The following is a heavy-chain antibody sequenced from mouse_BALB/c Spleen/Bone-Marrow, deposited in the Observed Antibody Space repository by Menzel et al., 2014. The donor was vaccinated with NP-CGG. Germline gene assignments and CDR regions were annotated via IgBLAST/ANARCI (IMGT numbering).Heavy chain of an antibody. CDR2: INPDSSTI. J-gene: IGHJ3*01. D-gene: IGHD1-2*01. Sequence: EVKLEESGGGLVQPGGSLKLSCAASGFDFSRYWMSWVRQAPGKGLEWIGEINPDSSTINYTPSLKDKFIISRDNAKNTLYLQMSKVRSEDTALYCCARLWYYGRFAYWGQGTLVTVSA. CDR1: GFDFSRYW. CDR3: ARLWYYGRFAY. V-gene: IGHV4-1*02.